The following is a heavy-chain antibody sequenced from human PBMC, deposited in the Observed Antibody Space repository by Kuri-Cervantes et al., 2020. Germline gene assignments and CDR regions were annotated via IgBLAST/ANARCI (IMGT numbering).Heavy chain of an antibody. J-gene: IGHJ4*02. CDR3: ARGGGYDFWGGYYN. D-gene: IGHD3-3*01. CDR1: GFTFSDYY. V-gene: IGHV3-11*04. CDR2: ISSSGDTK. Sequence: GGSLRLSCAASGFTFSDYYMSWIRQAPGKGLEWVSYISSSGDTKFYADSMKGRFTISRDNSKNKLYLQMNSLRTEDTAVYYCARGGGYDFWGGYYNWGQGTLVTVSS.